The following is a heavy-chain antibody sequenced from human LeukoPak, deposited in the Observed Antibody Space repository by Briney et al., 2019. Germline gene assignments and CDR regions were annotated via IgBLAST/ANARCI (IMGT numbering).Heavy chain of an antibody. V-gene: IGHV3-21*01. CDR3: AREDYYDSSGYYEDDAFDI. CDR2: ISSSSSYI. J-gene: IGHJ3*02. D-gene: IGHD3-22*01. Sequence: GGSLRLSCAASGFTFSSYGMHWVRQAPGKGLEWVSSISSSSSYIYYADSVKGRFTISRDNAKNSLYLQMNSLRAEDTAVYYCAREDYYDSSGYYEDDAFDIWGQGTMVTVSS. CDR1: GFTFSSYG.